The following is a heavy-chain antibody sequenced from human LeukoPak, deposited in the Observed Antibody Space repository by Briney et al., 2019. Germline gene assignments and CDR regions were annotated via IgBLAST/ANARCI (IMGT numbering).Heavy chain of an antibody. CDR2: IWYDGSNK. D-gene: IGHD3-10*01. V-gene: IGHV3-33*06. Sequence: AGGSLRLSCAASGFTFSSYGMHWVRQAPGKGLEWVAVIWYDGSNKYYADSVKGRVTISRDNSKNTLYLQMNSLRAEDTAVYYCAKGKWGELLHPVGFDPWGQGTLVTVSS. J-gene: IGHJ5*02. CDR1: GFTFSSYG. CDR3: AKGKWGELLHPVGFDP.